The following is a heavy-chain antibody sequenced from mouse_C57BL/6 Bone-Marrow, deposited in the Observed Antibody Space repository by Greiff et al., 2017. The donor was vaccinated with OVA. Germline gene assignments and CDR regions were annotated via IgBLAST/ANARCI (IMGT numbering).Heavy chain of an antibody. V-gene: IGHV1-82*01. CDR3: ACCSNFAY. D-gene: IGHD2-5*01. CDR2: IYPGDGDT. Sequence: QVQLKQSGPELVKPGASVKISCKASGYAFSRSWMNWVKQRPGKGLEWIGRIYPGDGDTNYNGKFKGKATLTADKSSSTAYMQLSSLTSEDSAVYFCACCSNFAYWGQGTMITVSA. CDR1: GYAFSRSW. J-gene: IGHJ3*01.